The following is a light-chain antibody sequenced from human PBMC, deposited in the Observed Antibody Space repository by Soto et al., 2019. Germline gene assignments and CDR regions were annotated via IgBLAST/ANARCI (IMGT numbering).Light chain of an antibody. Sequence: IGLTQSPGTLSLSPGKRATLSCRASQSISSSYLAWYQQRPGQAPRLLIYGASSRATGIPDRFSGSGSGTDFTLTISRLEPEDSAVYYCQQYGTSPFGQGTKVDIK. CDR3: QQYGTSP. V-gene: IGKV3-20*01. J-gene: IGKJ1*01. CDR1: QSISSSY. CDR2: GAS.